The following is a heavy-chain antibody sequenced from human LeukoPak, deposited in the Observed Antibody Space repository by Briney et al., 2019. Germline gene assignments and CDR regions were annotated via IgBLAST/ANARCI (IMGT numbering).Heavy chain of an antibody. CDR1: GGSVSSGSYY. J-gene: IGHJ4*02. CDR2: IYYSGST. CDR3: ARVVYAGAPYFDY. Sequence: NPSETLSLTCTVSGGSVSSGSYYWSWIRQPLGKGLEWIGYIYYSGSTNYNPSLKSRVTISVDTSKNQFSLKLSSVTAADTAVYYCARVVYAGAPYFDYWGQGTLVTVSS. D-gene: IGHD2-8*02. V-gene: IGHV4-61*01.